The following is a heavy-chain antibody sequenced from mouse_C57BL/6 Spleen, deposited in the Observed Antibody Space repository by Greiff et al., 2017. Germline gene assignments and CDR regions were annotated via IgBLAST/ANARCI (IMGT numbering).Heavy chain of an antibody. CDR2: IYPGDGDT. J-gene: IGHJ2*01. CDR3: ARYHGSSYYFDY. D-gene: IGHD1-1*01. CDR1: GYAFSSSW. Sequence: VQLVESGPELVKPGASVKISCKASGYAFSSSWVNWVKQRPGKGLEWIGRIYPGDGDTNYNGKFKGKATLTADQSSRTAYMQLSSLTSEDSAVYFCARYHGSSYYFDYWGQGTTLTVSS. V-gene: IGHV1-82*01.